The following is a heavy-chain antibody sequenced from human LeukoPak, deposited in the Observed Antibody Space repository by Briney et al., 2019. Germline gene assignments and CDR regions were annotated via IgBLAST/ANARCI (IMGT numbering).Heavy chain of an antibody. V-gene: IGHV3-30*03. Sequence: PGRSLRLSCAASGFTFSSYGMQCVREAPGKGLEWVAVISYDESNQYSADSVKRRFTISTDNSKNPLYLHINSLTAEDTAVYYCATAFGPTSRYIIGIAPWRQGTLVTVSS. J-gene: IGHJ5*02. CDR1: GFTFSSYG. CDR3: ATAFGPTSRYIIGIAP. CDR2: ISYDESNQ. D-gene: IGHD3-10*01.